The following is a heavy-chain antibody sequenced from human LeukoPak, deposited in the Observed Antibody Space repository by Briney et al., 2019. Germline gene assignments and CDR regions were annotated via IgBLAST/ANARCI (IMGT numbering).Heavy chain of an antibody. V-gene: IGHV3-7*01. Sequence: GGSLRLSCAASGFTFSSYWMSWVRQAPGKGLEWVANIKQDGSEKYYVDSVKGRFTISRDNAKNSLYLQMNSLRAEDTAVYYCAKDLGRSYPGYYFDYWGQGTLVTVSS. CDR1: GFTFSSYW. J-gene: IGHJ4*02. CDR3: AKDLGRSYPGYYFDY. D-gene: IGHD1-26*01. CDR2: IKQDGSEK.